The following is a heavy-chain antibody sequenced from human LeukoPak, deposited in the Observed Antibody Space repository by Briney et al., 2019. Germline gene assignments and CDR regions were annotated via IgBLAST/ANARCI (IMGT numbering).Heavy chain of an antibody. CDR1: GYTFTGYY. CDR2: IIPIFGTA. D-gene: IGHD1-7*01. J-gene: IGHJ4*02. Sequence: ASVKVSCKASGYTFTGYYIHWVRQAPGQGLEWMGGIIPIFGTANYAQKFQGRVTITADESTSTAYMELSSLRSEDTAVYYCARNRGRGTSRYFDYWGQGTLVTVSS. CDR3: ARNRGRGTSRYFDY. V-gene: IGHV1-69*13.